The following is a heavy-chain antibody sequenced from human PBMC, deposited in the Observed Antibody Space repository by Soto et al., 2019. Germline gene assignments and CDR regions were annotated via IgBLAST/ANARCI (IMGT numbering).Heavy chain of an antibody. J-gene: IGHJ6*03. CDR3: ARGVATIGTDYMDV. Sequence: GGSLRLSCAASGFTFSSYSMNWVRQAPGKGLEWVSSISSSSSYIYYADSVKGRFTISRDNAKNSLYLQMNSLRAEDTAVYYCARGVATIGTDYMDVWGKGTTVTVSS. V-gene: IGHV3-21*01. D-gene: IGHD5-12*01. CDR2: ISSSSSYI. CDR1: GFTFSSYS.